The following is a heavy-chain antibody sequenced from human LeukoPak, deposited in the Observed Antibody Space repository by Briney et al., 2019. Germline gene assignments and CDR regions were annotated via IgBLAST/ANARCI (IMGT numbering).Heavy chain of an antibody. CDR3: ARDTVLWFGESYDPYNWFDP. Sequence: PGGSLRLSCAASGSTFSSYWMHWVRQAPGKGLVWVSRINSDGSSTNYADSVKGRFTISRDNAKNTLYLQMNSLRAEDTAVYYCARDTVLWFGESYDPYNWFDPWGQGTLVTVSS. CDR1: GSTFSSYW. D-gene: IGHD3-10*01. CDR2: INSDGSST. V-gene: IGHV3-74*01. J-gene: IGHJ5*02.